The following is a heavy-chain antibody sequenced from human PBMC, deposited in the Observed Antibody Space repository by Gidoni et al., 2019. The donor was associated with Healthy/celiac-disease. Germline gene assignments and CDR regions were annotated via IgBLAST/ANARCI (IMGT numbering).Heavy chain of an antibody. J-gene: IGHJ4*02. CDR1: GFTFSSYG. V-gene: IGHV3-33*01. CDR3: ARDPLYYYDSSGYYRDFYFDY. D-gene: IGHD3-22*01. CDR2: IWYEGSNK. Sequence: QVQLVESGGGVVQPGRSLRLSCAASGFTFSSYGMHWVRQAPGKGLEWVAVIWYEGSNKYYADSVKGRFTISRDNSKNTLYLQMNSLRAEDTAVYYCARDPLYYYDSSGYYRDFYFDYWGQGTLVTVSS.